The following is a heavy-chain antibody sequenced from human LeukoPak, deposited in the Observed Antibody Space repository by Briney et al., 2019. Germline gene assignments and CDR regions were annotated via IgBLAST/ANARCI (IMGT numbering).Heavy chain of an antibody. CDR1: GYSISSGYY. Sequence: SETLSLTCTVSGYSISSGYYWGWIRQPAGKGLEWIGRIYTSASTNYNPSVKSRVTMSVDTSKNQFSLKLSSVTAADTAVYYCARGGGKQQLVRASRKFDYWGQGTLVTVSS. CDR2: IYTSAST. J-gene: IGHJ4*02. V-gene: IGHV4-4*07. D-gene: IGHD6-13*01. CDR3: ARGGGKQQLVRASRKFDY.